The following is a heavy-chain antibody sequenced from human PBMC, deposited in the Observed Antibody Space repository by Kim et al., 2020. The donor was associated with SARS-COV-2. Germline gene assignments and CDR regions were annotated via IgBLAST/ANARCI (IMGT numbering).Heavy chain of an antibody. D-gene: IGHD3-22*01. Sequence: SETLSLTCAVYGGSFSGYYWSWIRQPPGKGLEWIGEINHSGSTNYNPSLKSRVTISVDTSKNQFSLKLSSVTAADTAVYYCARGRKNLGWIVVVTGVVYWGQGTLVTVSS. CDR1: GGSFSGYY. V-gene: IGHV4-34*01. CDR3: ARGRKNLGWIVVVTGVVY. J-gene: IGHJ4*02. CDR2: INHSGST.